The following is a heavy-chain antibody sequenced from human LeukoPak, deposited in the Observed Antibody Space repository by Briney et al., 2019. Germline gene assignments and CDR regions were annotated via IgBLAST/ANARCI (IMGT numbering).Heavy chain of an antibody. CDR3: ARDNPYSYGSLDY. D-gene: IGHD5-18*01. CDR2: TSYDGSNN. V-gene: IGHV3-30-3*01. CDR1: GFTFSSNA. Sequence: GGSLRLSCAASGFTFSSNAMHWVRQAPGKGLEWVAFTSYDGSNNYYAHSVKGRFTISSDNSQNTLYLQMNSLRAEDTAVYYCARDNPYSYGSLDYWGQGTLVTVSS. J-gene: IGHJ4*02.